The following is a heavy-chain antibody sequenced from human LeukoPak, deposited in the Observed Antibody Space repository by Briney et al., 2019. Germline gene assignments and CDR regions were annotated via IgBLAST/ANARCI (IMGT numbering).Heavy chain of an antibody. CDR2: IYYSGST. CDR1: PGSLSTYW. D-gene: IGHD2-15*01. V-gene: IGHV4-59*08. J-gene: IGHJ4*02. CDR3: ARRVHCSGGSCYLDY. Sequence: SETLSLTCSVSPGSLSTYWWSWIRQPPGKGLEWIGYIYYSGSTNYNPSLKSRVTISVDTSKNQFSLKLSSVTAADTAVYYCARRVHCSGGSCYLDYWGQGTLVTVSS.